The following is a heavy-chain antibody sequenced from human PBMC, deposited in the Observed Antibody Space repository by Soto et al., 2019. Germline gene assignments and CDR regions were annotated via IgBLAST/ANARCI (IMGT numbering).Heavy chain of an antibody. CDR2: IIPIFGTA. J-gene: IGHJ6*02. CDR1: GGTFSSCA. Sequence: SVKVSCKASGGTFSSCAISWVRQAPGQGLEWMGGIIPIFGTANYAQKFQGRVTITADESTSTAYMELSSLRSEDTAVYYCARDVRTAYYYDSSGYLGSYYYYGMDVWGQGTTVTVSS. D-gene: IGHD3-22*01. CDR3: ARDVRTAYYYDSSGYLGSYYYYGMDV. V-gene: IGHV1-69*13.